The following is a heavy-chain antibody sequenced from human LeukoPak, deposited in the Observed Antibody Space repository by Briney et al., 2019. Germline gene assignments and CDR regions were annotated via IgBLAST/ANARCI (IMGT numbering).Heavy chain of an antibody. J-gene: IGHJ6*03. CDR2: IYTSGST. V-gene: IGHV4-4*07. D-gene: IGHD4-17*01. CDR3: ARDRPDYGDYYYYYYYMDV. CDR1: GGSISSYY. Sequence: SETLSLTRTVSGGSISSYYWSWIRQPAGKGLEWIGRIYTSGSTNYNPSLKSRVTMSVDTSKNQFSLKLSSVTAADTAVYYCARDRPDYGDYYYYYYYMDVWGKGTTVTVSS.